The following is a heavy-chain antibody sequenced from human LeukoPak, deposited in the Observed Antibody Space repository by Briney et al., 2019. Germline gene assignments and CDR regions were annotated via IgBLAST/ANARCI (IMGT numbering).Heavy chain of an antibody. CDR3: ARMDEYCSSTSCSGGWFDP. J-gene: IGHJ5*02. CDR2: IYYSGST. CDR1: GYSISSGYY. Sequence: SETLSLTCTVSGYSISSGYYWGWIRQPPGKGLEWIGSIYYSGSTYYNPSLKSRVTISVDTSKNQFSLKLSSVTAADTAVYYCARMDEYCSSTSCSGGWFDPWGQGTLVTVSS. V-gene: IGHV4-38-2*02. D-gene: IGHD2-2*01.